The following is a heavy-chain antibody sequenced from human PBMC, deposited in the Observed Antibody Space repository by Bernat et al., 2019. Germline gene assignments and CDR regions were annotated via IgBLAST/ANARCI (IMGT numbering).Heavy chain of an antibody. D-gene: IGHD2-21*01. CDR1: GPTFSNYP. J-gene: IGHJ5*02. CDR2: ISDSGDST. Sequence: EVQLLQSGGGLVQPGGSLRISCAASGPTFSNYPMSWVRQFPGKGLEWVAAISDSGDSTNYADSVKGRFAISRDNSKNMLYLQLNGLRAEDTAVYYWAEIGYCGAYGGRQDNWFDPWGQGTLVTVSS. CDR3: AEIGYCGAYGGRQDNWFDP. V-gene: IGHV3-23*01.